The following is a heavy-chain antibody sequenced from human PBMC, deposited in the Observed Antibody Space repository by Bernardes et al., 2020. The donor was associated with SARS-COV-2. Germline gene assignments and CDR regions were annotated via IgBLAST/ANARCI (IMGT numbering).Heavy chain of an antibody. CDR1: GFTLRTYG. Sequence: GGSLRLSCEASGFTLRTYGMSWVRQTPGKGLEWVSSISSSGGITHYADSVKGRFTISRDNSKNTVYLQMNSLRAEDTAVYYCAKPLTVTLLVVTLWGQGTLVTVSS. CDR3: AKPLTVTLLVVTL. V-gene: IGHV3-23*01. J-gene: IGHJ4*02. D-gene: IGHD2-21*02. CDR2: ISSSGGIT.